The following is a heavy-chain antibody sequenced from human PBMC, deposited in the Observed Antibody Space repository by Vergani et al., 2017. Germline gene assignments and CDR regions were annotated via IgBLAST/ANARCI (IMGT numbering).Heavy chain of an antibody. V-gene: IGHV3-30*02. CDR3: ANSYCXSLSCYAFYGMEV. J-gene: IGHJ6*02. CDR2: LRYDGSNE. D-gene: IGHD2-2*01. Sequence: QVQLVESGGGVVQPGGSLRLSWAASGFSFSTYGMHWVRQAPGRGLEWVAFLRYDGSNEYYGDAVKGRFIISRDNSKNMLSLEMHSLRPEDTAVYYCANSYCXSLSCYAFYGMEVWGQGTTVTVSS. CDR1: GFSFSTYG.